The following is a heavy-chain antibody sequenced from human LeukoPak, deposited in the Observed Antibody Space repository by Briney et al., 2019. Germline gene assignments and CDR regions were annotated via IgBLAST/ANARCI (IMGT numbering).Heavy chain of an antibody. CDR2: IYYSGST. Sequence: KTSETLSLTCTVSGASISSYYWSWIRQPPGKGLEWIGYIYYSGSTNYSPSLKSRVTILVDTSKNQFPLKLGSVTAADTAVYYCARRFHGSGSYRFDPWGQGTLVTVSS. V-gene: IGHV4-59*08. D-gene: IGHD3-10*01. J-gene: IGHJ5*02. CDR1: GASISSYY. CDR3: ARRFHGSGSYRFDP.